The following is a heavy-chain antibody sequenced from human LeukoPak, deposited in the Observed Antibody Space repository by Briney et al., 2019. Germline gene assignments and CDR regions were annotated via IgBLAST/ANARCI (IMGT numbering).Heavy chain of an antibody. J-gene: IGHJ5*02. CDR2: ISSNGGST. Sequence: PGGSLRLSCAASGFTFSSYAMHWVRQAPGKGLEYVSAISSNGGSTYYANSVKGRFTISRDNSKNTLYLQMGSLRAEDMAVYYCARDHDFWSGRGPRFDPWGQGTLVTVSS. D-gene: IGHD3-3*01. CDR1: GFTFSSYA. CDR3: ARDHDFWSGRGPRFDP. V-gene: IGHV3-64*01.